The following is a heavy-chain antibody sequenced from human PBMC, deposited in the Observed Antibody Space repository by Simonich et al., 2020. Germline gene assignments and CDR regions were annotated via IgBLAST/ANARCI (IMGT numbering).Heavy chain of an antibody. CDR3: ARDQPTTTDESYGDYAFDI. CDR2: INTNTGNP. J-gene: IGHJ3*02. Sequence: QVQLVQSGAEVKKPGASVNVSCKASGYTFTSYAMNLVRQAPGQGVEWMGRINTNTGNPTYAQGFTERFVFTLDTAVSTAYLQISSLKAEDTAVYYCARDQPTTTDESYGDYAFDIWGQGTMVTVSS. CDR1: GYTFTSYA. V-gene: IGHV7-4-1*02. D-gene: IGHD4-17*01.